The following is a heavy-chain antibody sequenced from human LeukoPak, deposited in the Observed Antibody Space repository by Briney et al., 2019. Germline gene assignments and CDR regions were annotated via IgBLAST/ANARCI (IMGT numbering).Heavy chain of an antibody. V-gene: IGHV4-4*07. CDR1: GASITSYY. CDR3: AREGSAFDI. J-gene: IGHJ3*02. Sequence: TSETLSLTCTVSGASITSYYWSWVRQPAGKGLEWIGRIYASGSTTYNPSLKSRVTMAVDTSKTQFSLKLSSVTAADTAVYYCAREGSAFDIWGQGTMVTVSS. CDR2: IYASGST.